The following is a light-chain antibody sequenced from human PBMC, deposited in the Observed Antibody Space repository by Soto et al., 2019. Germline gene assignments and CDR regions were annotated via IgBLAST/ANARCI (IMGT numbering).Light chain of an antibody. CDR1: QSLVYSDGNTY. V-gene: IGKV2-24*01. CDR2: HVS. J-gene: IGKJ1*01. Sequence: VLTQTPLSSPVTLGQPASISCRSSQSLVYSDGNTYLSWLQHRPGQPPRLLIYHVSNRFSGVSDRFSGSGAGPDFTLKISRLEAEDVGCYSCIQFSLFPRTFGQGTKVEIK. CDR3: IQFSLFPRT.